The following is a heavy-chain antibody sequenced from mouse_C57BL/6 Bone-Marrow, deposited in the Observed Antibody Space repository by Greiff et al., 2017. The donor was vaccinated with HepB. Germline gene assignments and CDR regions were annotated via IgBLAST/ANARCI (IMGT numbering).Heavy chain of an antibody. V-gene: IGHV3-6*01. Sequence: EVQLVESGPGLVKPSQSLSLTCSVTGYSITSGYYWNWIRQFPGNKLVWMGYISYDGSNNYNPSLKNRISITRDTSKNQFFLKLNSVTTEDTATYYCARGYYGVWGQGTSVTVSS. CDR2: ISYDGSN. CDR3: ARGYYGV. J-gene: IGHJ4*01. D-gene: IGHD1-1*01. CDR1: GYSITSGYY.